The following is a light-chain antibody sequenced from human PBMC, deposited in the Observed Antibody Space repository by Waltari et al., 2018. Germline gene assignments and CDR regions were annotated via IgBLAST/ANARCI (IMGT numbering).Light chain of an antibody. CDR1: NSDVGAYNT. CDR2: EVT. CDR3: SSYTSSSTLNV. V-gene: IGLV2-14*01. Sequence: QSALTQPASVSGSPGQSITISCTGTNSDVGAYNTVSWYQQHPGKAPKLTIYEVTNRPSGVSDRFSGSKSGNTASLTISGLQAEDEADYYCSSYTSSSTLNVFGTGTKVTVL. J-gene: IGLJ1*01.